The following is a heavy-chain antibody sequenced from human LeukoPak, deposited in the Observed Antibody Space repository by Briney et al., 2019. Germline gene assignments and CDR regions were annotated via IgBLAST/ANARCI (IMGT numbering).Heavy chain of an antibody. CDR1: GFTFSGSS. Sequence: GGSLRLSCAASGFTFSGSSMHGGRQASAKGVEGGVRIRSKAHSYATAYAGSGKGRFTIARDDSKNTAYLQMHSLKTEATAVYSCTRHEGWEQLYDAFDIWGQGTTVTVSS. V-gene: IGHV3-73*01. J-gene: IGHJ3*02. CDR2: IRSKAHSYAT. CDR3: TRHEGWEQLYDAFDI. D-gene: IGHD1-26*01.